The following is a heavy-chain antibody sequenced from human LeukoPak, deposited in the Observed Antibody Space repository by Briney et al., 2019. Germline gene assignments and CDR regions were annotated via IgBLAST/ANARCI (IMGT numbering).Heavy chain of an antibody. J-gene: IGHJ4*02. CDR2: FDPEDGET. CDR1: GYTLTELS. D-gene: IGHD2-2*01. CDR3: ATLGYCSSTSCPYDY. Sequence: ASVKVSCKVSGYTLTELSMHWVRQAPGKGLEWMGGFDPEDGETIYAQKFQGRVTMTEDTSTDTAYMELSSLRSEDTAVYYCATLGYCSSTSCPYDYWGQGTLVTVSS. V-gene: IGHV1-24*01.